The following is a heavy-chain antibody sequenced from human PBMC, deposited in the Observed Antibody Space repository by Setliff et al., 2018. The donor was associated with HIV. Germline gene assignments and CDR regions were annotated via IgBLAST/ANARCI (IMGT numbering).Heavy chain of an antibody. D-gene: IGHD3-3*01. V-gene: IGHV1-2*02. CDR3: ARDLRDGFEEWFSTLDDGMDV. Sequence: ASVKVSCKTSGYIFIRYYIFWVRQAPGQGLEWMGNINPHTGVAKYAEKFQGRVTMTRDTSINTIYMELSRLRSDDTAVYYCARDLRDGFEEWFSTLDDGMDVWGQGTTVTVSS. J-gene: IGHJ6*02. CDR1: GYIFIRYY. CDR2: INPHTGVA.